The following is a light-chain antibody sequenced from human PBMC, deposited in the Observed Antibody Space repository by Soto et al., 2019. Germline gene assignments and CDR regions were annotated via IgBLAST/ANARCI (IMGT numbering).Light chain of an antibody. CDR3: QQYNSYWT. CDR1: QSISSW. V-gene: IGKV1-5*01. J-gene: IGKJ1*01. CDR2: DAS. Sequence: IQMTLSTSTLSASVGYSVTITCRASQSISSWLAWYQQKPGKAPKLLIYDASSLESGVPSRFSGSGSGTEFTLTISSLQPDDFATYYCQQYNSYWTFGQGTKVDI.